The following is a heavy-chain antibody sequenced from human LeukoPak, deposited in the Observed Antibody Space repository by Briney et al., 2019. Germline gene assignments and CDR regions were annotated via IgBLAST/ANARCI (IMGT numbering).Heavy chain of an antibody. CDR3: ARVLKGVGATKNFDY. CDR2: IYPGDSDT. Sequence: PGESLMISCKGSGYSFTSYWIGWVRQMPGKGLEWMGIIYPGDSDTRYSPSFQGQVTISADKSISTAYLQWSSLKASDTAMYYCARVLKGVGATKNFDYWGQGTLVTVSS. V-gene: IGHV5-51*01. D-gene: IGHD1-26*01. CDR1: GYSFTSYW. J-gene: IGHJ4*02.